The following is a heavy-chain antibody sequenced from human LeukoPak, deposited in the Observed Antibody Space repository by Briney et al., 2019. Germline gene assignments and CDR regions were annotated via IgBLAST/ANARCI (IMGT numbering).Heavy chain of an antibody. CDR1: GGSVSSGSYY. J-gene: IGHJ4*02. V-gene: IGHV4-61*01. D-gene: IGHD3-9*01. CDR3: ARDLDPDILTPTYPSFDY. Sequence: SETLSLTCTVSGGSVSSGSYYWSWIRQPPGKGLEWIGYIYYSGSTNYNPSLKSRVTISVDTSKNQFSLKLSSVTAADTAVYYCARDLDPDILTPTYPSFDYWGQGTLVTVSS. CDR2: IYYSGST.